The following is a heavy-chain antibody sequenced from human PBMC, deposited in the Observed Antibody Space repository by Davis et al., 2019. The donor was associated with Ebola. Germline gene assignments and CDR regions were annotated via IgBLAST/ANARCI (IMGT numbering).Heavy chain of an antibody. Sequence: CADSVRGRFTISRDNSKNTLYLQMNNLRLEDTALYYCARSGPPSDYWGQGTLVTVSS. D-gene: IGHD1-26*01. V-gene: IGHV3-30*03. CDR3: ARSGPPSDY. J-gene: IGHJ4*02.